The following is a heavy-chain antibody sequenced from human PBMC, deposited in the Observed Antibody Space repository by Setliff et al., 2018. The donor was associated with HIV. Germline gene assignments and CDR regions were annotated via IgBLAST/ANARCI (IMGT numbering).Heavy chain of an antibody. CDR2: MNPKSGNT. CDR1: GYTFTTND. J-gene: IGHJ6*03. V-gene: IGHV1-8*02. Sequence: ASVKVSCKASGYTFTTNDINWVRQATGQGLEWMGWMNPKSGNTGYAQKFQGRVTMTRDTSIGTAYMELSSLRSDDTAVYYCATARRDYYDRGRRSHYYIDVWGKGTTVTVSS. CDR3: ATARRDYYDRGRRSHYYIDV. D-gene: IGHD3-22*01.